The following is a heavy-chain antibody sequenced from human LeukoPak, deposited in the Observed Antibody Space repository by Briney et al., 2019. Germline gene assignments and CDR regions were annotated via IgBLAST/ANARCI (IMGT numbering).Heavy chain of an antibody. CDR3: ARDLSSTPHWELDY. CDR2: VNSNSAVA. J-gene: IGHJ4*02. V-gene: IGHV1-2*06. Sequence: ASVKASCKTSGYTFTDYFIHWVRQAPGQGLEWMGRVNSNSAVAESEHKFQGRVTVTRDTSISTVYMELNRLTSDDTAIYYCARDLSSTPHWELDYWGQGTLVTVSS. CDR1: GYTFTDYF. D-gene: IGHD7-27*01.